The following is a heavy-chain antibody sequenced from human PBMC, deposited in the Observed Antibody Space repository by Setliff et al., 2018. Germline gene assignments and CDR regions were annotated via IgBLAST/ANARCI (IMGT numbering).Heavy chain of an antibody. J-gene: IGHJ4*02. CDR2: INPGGGSA. Sequence: ASVKVSCKATGYTLSRHYMHWVRQAPGQGLEWMGIINPGGGSASIVEKFQGRVTMTTDTSTSTAYMELRSLRSDDTAVYYCARGGVAAAGKKGVFELWGQGTLVTVSS. CDR3: ARGGVAAAGKKGVFEL. D-gene: IGHD6-13*01. CDR1: GYTLSRHY. V-gene: IGHV1-46*01.